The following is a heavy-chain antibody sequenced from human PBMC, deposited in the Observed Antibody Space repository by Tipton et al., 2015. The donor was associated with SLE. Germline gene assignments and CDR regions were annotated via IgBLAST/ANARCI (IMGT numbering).Heavy chain of an antibody. Sequence: GSLRLSCAASGFTFSSYSMNWVRQAPGKGLEWVSSISSSSSYIYYADSVKGRFTISRDNAKNSLYLQMNSLRAEDTAVYYCARASIAAAASSFDYWGQGTLVTVSS. CDR1: GFTFSSYS. J-gene: IGHJ4*02. D-gene: IGHD6-13*01. CDR2: ISSSSSYI. CDR3: ARASIAAAASSFDY. V-gene: IGHV3-21*01.